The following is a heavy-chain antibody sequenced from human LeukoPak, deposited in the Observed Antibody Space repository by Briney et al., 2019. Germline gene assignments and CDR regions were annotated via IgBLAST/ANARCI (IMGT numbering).Heavy chain of an antibody. CDR2: FDPEDGET. Sequence: ASVKVSCKVSGYTLTELSMHWVRQAPGKGLEWMGGFDPEDGETIYAQKFQGRVTMTEDTSTDTAYMVLSRLRSEDTAVYYCATMDSNYVNWFDPWGQGTLVTVSS. CDR1: GYTLTELS. CDR3: ATMDSNYVNWFDP. J-gene: IGHJ5*02. D-gene: IGHD4-11*01. V-gene: IGHV1-24*01.